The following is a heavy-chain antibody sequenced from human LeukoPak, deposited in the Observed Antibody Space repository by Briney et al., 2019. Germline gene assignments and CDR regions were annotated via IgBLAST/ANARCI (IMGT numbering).Heavy chain of an antibody. CDR2: TGGSDDNT. J-gene: IGHJ4*02. Sequence: AGSLTLSCEGSGFSFNGYAMSWVRQAPGKGLEWVAVTGGSDDNTHYADSVKGRFSISGDTSENRLFLQMNSLRPDDSALYYCTKDLMTGFSSGWYLAYWGKGTLVTVSS. D-gene: IGHD6-19*01. CDR1: GFSFNGYA. V-gene: IGHV3-23*01. CDR3: TKDLMTGFSSGWYLAY.